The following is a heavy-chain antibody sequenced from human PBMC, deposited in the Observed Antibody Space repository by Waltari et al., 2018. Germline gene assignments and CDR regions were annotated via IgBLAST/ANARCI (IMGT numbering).Heavy chain of an antibody. D-gene: IGHD6-13*01. V-gene: IGHV4-39*01. CDR1: DDSINRANYY. J-gene: IGHJ4*02. Sequence: QLQLQESGPGLVKPSETLSLTCPVSDDSINRANYYWGWIRQPPGKGLEWIGSIYYTGTTSYNPSLKRRVTISLDTDKNQFSLDLNSVTAADTAVYYCARSLHVFRAAAGLFHYWGQGALVIVSS. CDR2: IYYTGTT. CDR3: ARSLHVFRAAAGLFHY.